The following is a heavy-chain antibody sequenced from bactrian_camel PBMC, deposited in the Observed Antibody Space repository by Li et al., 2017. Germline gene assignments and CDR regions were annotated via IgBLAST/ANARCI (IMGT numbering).Heavy chain of an antibody. CDR2: IDPDGST. CDR1: TSDTYATDS. J-gene: IGHJ4*01. Sequence: QLVESGGGSVQAGGSLRLSCAASTSDTYATDSMAWFRQAPGREREGVAAIDPDGSTVYADSVKGRFTVSRDGAKGTLYLQMNSLKPEDTGMYYCAAGERGWYGPRFENYKYWGQGTQVTVS. CDR3: AAGERGWYGPRFENYKY. D-gene: IGHD6*01. V-gene: IGHV3S55*01.